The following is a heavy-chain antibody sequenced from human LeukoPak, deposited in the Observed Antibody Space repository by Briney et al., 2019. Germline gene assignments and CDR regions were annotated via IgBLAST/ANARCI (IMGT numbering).Heavy chain of an antibody. CDR1: GGSISSGGYY. CDR3: AKDGGNPGDGYYYYMDV. Sequence: SQTLSLTCTVSGGSISSGGYYWSWIRQPPGKGLEWIGYIYHSGSTYYNPSLKSRVTISVDRSKNQFSLKLSSVTAADTAVYYCAKDGGNPGDGYYYYMDVWGKGTTVTVSS. V-gene: IGHV4-30-2*01. J-gene: IGHJ6*03. CDR2: IYHSGST. D-gene: IGHD4-23*01.